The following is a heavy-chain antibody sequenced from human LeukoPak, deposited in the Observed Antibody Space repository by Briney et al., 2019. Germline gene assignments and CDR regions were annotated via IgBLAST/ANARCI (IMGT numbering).Heavy chain of an antibody. CDR1: GYTFTSNA. Sequence: ASVKVSCKASGYTFTSNALNWVRQSPGQGLEWMGWINTDSGNPTYAQGFTGRFVFSLDTSVSTAYLQINSLEAEDTAVYYCARRSSSWPVDYWGQGTLVTVSS. V-gene: IGHV7-4-1*02. D-gene: IGHD6-13*01. CDR3: ARRSSSWPVDY. J-gene: IGHJ4*02. CDR2: INTDSGNP.